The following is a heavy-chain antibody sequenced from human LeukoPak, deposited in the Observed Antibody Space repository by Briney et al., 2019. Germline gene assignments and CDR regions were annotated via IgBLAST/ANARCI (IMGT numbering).Heavy chain of an antibody. Sequence: GGSLRLSCAASGLTFSSYGMHWVRQAPGKGLEWVAVIWYDGSNKYYADSVKGRFTISRDNSKNTLYLQMNSLRAEDTAVYYCARVSSPLYYYYGMDVWGQGTTVTVSS. CDR2: IWYDGSNK. J-gene: IGHJ6*02. V-gene: IGHV3-33*01. CDR1: GLTFSSYG. CDR3: ARVSSPLYYYYGMDV.